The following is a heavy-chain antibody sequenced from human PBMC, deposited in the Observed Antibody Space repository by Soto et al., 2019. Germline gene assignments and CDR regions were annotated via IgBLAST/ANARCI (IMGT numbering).Heavy chain of an antibody. CDR2: INPSTGDT. Sequence: ASVKVSCKSSGYNLITHYMHGVLRSPGQCPEWMGVINPSTGDTSYAQKFQGRVTMARDTYTSTVYMELSNLRYDDTAVYFCARDFGEVSTTWVGYLEFWGQGTPVTVSS. CDR3: ARDFGEVSTTWVGYLEF. D-gene: IGHD3-3*01. V-gene: IGHV1-46*01. J-gene: IGHJ4*02. CDR1: GYNLITHY.